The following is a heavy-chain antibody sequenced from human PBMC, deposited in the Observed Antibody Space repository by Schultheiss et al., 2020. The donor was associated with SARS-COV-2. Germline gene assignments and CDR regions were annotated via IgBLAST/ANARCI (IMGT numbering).Heavy chain of an antibody. CDR3: ATKRGRGYYYSSGSYSPFDY. V-gene: IGHV4-61*05. CDR1: GGSISSSSYY. CDR2: IFSSGNS. J-gene: IGHJ4*02. Sequence: SETLSLTCTVSGGSISSSSYYWSWIRQPPGKGLEWIGYIFSSGNSKYNPSLKRRVTVSVDTSKNQFSLKLSSVTAADTAVYYCATKRGRGYYYSSGSYSPFDYWGQGTLVTVSS. D-gene: IGHD3-10*01.